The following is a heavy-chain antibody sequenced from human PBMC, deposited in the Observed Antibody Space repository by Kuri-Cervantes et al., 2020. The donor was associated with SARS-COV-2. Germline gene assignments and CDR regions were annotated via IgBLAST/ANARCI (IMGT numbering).Heavy chain of an antibody. Sequence: ASVKVSCKVSGYTLTELSMHWVRQAPGKGLEWMGGFDPEDGETIYAQKFQGRVTMTEDTSTDTAYMELSSPRSEDTAVYYCATAPKEWLFFDYWGQGTLVTVSS. V-gene: IGHV1-24*01. J-gene: IGHJ4*02. CDR3: ATAPKEWLFFDY. CDR1: GYTLTELS. D-gene: IGHD3-3*01. CDR2: FDPEDGET.